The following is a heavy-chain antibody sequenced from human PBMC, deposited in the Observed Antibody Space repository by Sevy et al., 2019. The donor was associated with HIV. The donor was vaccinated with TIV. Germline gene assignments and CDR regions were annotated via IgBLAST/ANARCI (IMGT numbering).Heavy chain of an antibody. Sequence: GGSLRLSCAASGFTFSSYWMSWVRQAPGKGLEWVANIKQDGSEKYNVDSVKGRFTISRDNAKNTLYLQMNSLRAEDTAVYYCARMRITMVRGVIGDAFDIWGQGTMVTVSS. CDR3: ARMRITMVRGVIGDAFDI. CDR2: IKQDGSEK. D-gene: IGHD3-10*01. J-gene: IGHJ3*02. CDR1: GFTFSSYW. V-gene: IGHV3-7*03.